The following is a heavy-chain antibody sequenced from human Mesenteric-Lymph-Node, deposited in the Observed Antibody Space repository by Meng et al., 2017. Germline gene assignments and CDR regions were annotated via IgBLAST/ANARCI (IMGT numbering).Heavy chain of an antibody. J-gene: IGHJ4*01. CDR3: ARVDSSGYFLDY. V-gene: IGHV4-31*03. Sequence: QVQLQESGPGLVKPSQTLAHTCTVSGGSIRSGGHSWSWIRQHPGKGLEWIAYIYYSGSTYYNPSLKSRVILSVDTSKNQFSLKLSSVTAADTAVYYCARVDSSGYFLDYWGQGTLVTVSS. D-gene: IGHD3-22*01. CDR2: IYYSGST. CDR1: GGSIRSGGHS.